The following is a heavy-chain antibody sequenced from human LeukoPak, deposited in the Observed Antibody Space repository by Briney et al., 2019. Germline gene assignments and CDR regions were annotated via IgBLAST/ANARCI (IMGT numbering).Heavy chain of an antibody. Sequence: PGRSLRLSCAASGFTFSSYGMHWVRQAPGKGLEWVAVISYDGINKYYADSVKGRFTISRDNSKNTLYLQMNSLRAEDTAVYYCTANYGDYGMDVWGQGTTVTVSS. J-gene: IGHJ6*02. D-gene: IGHD4-17*01. CDR2: ISYDGINK. CDR3: TANYGDYGMDV. CDR1: GFTFSSYG. V-gene: IGHV3-30*19.